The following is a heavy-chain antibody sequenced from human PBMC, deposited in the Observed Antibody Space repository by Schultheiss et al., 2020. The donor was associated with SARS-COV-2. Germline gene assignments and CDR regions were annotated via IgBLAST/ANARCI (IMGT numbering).Heavy chain of an antibody. D-gene: IGHD3-3*01. J-gene: IGHJ3*02. CDR2: INHSGST. CDR1: GGSFSGYY. CDR3: ARGALRNNDAFDI. V-gene: IGHV4-34*01. Sequence: SETLSLTCAVYGGSFSGYYWSWIRQPPGKGLEWIGEINHSGSTNYNPSLKSRVTISVDTSKNQFSLKLSSVTAADTAVYYCARGALRNNDAFDIWGQGTTVTVSS.